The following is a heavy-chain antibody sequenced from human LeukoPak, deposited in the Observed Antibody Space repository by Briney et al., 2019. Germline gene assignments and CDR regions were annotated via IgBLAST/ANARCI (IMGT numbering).Heavy chain of an antibody. CDR2: ISSSGSTI. V-gene: IGHV3-11*04. D-gene: IGHD3-3*02. CDR1: GFTFSDYY. J-gene: IGHJ4*02. CDR3: ARDSSFDYSILLDY. Sequence: GGSLRLSCAASGFTFSDYYMSWIRQAPGKGLEWVSYISSSGSTIYYADSVKGRFTISRDNAKNSLYLQMNSLRAEDTAVYYCARDSSFDYSILLDYWGQGTLVTVSS.